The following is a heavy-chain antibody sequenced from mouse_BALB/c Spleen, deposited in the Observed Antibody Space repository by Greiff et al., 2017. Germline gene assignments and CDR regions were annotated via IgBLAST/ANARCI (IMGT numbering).Heavy chain of an antibody. CDR1: GYTFTSYY. V-gene: IGHV1S81*02. CDR3: TRSGILRHYAMDY. J-gene: IGHJ4*01. CDR2: INPSNGGT. Sequence: QVQLQQPGAELVKPGASVKLSCKASGYTFTSYYMYWVKQRPGQGLEWIGEINPSNGGTNFNEKFKSKATLTVDKSSSTAYMQLSSLTSEDSAVYYCTRSGILRHYAMDYWGQGTSVTVSS. D-gene: IGHD1-2*01.